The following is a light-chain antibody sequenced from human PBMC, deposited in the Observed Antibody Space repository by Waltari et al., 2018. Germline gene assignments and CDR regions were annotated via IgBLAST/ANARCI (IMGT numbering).Light chain of an antibody. Sequence: QSALTQPASVSGSPGQSITISCTGTSDDIGAYSYVTWYHPRPGNVPKLIIYDLTERPSGVSNRFSGSKSGSTASLTVSGLQAEDEGLFYCSAYTSRGTLKFGGGTRVTVL. CDR1: SDDIGAYSY. V-gene: IGLV2-14*03. J-gene: IGLJ2*01. CDR3: SAYTSRGTLK. CDR2: DLT.